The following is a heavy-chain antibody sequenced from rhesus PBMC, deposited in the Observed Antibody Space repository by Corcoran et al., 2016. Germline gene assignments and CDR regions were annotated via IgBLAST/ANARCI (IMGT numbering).Heavy chain of an antibody. CDR1: GFSLTTSGMG. V-gene: IGHV2-174*01. D-gene: IGHD3-16*01. CDR2: IYWVDDK. CDR3: ARYTYYYTAKGRFDV. J-gene: IGHJ5-1*01. Sequence: QVTLKESGPALVKPTQTLTLTCTFSGFSLTTSGMGVGWLRQPPGKALEWLALIYWVDDKRYSTSLKGRLTISKDTSKNQVFLTMTNMDPVDTATYYCARYTYYYTAKGRFDVWGPGVLVTVSS.